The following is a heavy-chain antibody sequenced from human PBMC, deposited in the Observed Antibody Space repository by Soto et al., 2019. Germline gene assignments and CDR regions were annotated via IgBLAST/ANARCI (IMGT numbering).Heavy chain of an antibody. CDR1: GGSISRYY. CDR2: IYYSGST. D-gene: IGHD5-12*01. J-gene: IGHJ4*02. V-gene: IGHV4-59*01. Sequence: PSETLSLTCTVSGGSISRYYWSWIWQPPGKGLEWIGYIYYSGSTKYNPSLKSRVTISVDTSKNQSSLNLTSVTAADTAVYSCARAGWLHPTFHSWGQGTLVPVSS. CDR3: ARAGWLHPTFHS.